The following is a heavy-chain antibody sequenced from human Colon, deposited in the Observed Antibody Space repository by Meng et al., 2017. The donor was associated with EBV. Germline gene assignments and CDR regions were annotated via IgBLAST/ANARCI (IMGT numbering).Heavy chain of an antibody. Sequence: VEVVPSGYSLEEAGAFVKVSCKASGYPFTSYAMNWVRQATGQGLEWMGWINTNTGNPTYAKGFTGLFVFSLDSSDSTAYLQISRLKAEDTAVYYCARETLGYCSSTSCYIGPPDYWGQGPLVTVSS. V-gene: IGHV7-4-1*02. D-gene: IGHD2-2*01. CDR1: GYPFTSYA. CDR3: ARETLGYCSSTSCYIGPPDY. J-gene: IGHJ4*02. CDR2: INTNTGNP.